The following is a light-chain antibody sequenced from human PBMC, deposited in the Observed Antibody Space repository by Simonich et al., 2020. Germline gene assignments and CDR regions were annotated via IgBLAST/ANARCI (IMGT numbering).Light chain of an antibody. V-gene: IGLV3-10*01. CDR1: ALPKKY. CDR3: YSTDSSGNHRV. J-gene: IGLJ2*01. Sequence: SYELTQPPSVSVSPGQTARITCSGDALPKKYAYWYQQKSGQAPVLVIYEDSKRPSGFHERVSGSSSGTMATLTISGAQVEDEADYYCYSTDSSGNHRVFGGGTKLTVL. CDR2: EDS.